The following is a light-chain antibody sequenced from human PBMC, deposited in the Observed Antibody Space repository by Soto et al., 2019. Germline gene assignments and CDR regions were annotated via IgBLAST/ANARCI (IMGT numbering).Light chain of an antibody. CDR3: QQYYTWLWT. V-gene: IGKV3-15*01. Sequence: IVLTQSPATLSVSPGDRATLSCRASLSVNSNLAWYQQTPGQAPRLLIYGASTRATGIPARFSGSGSGTEFTLTISSLQSEDSAVYYCQQYYTWLWTFGQGTRVEI. J-gene: IGKJ1*01. CDR2: GAS. CDR1: LSVNSN.